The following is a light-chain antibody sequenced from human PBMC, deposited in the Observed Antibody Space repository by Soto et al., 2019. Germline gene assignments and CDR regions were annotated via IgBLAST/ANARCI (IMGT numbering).Light chain of an antibody. CDR1: QSVSSN. CDR3: QQYNNWLPYT. J-gene: IGKJ2*01. CDR2: GAS. V-gene: IGKV3-15*01. Sequence: EIVMTQSPATLSVSPGERATLSCRASQSVSSNLAWYQQKPGQAPRLLIYGASTRATGIPARFSGSGSGTEFTLTISSMQSEDFGVYYCQQYNNWLPYTFGQGTKVEIK.